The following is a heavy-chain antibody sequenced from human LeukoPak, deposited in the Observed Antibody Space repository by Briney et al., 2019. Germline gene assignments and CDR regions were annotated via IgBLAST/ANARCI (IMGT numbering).Heavy chain of an antibody. CDR2: ISGSGDST. Sequence: GGSLRLSCAASGFTFSSYAMSWVRQAPGKGLEWVSAISGSGDSTHHADSVKGRFTNSRDNFKNTMYLEMNGLRVEDTAVYYCAKGGGRYYASGSSFDSWGQGTLVTVSS. J-gene: IGHJ4*02. D-gene: IGHD3-10*01. V-gene: IGHV3-23*01. CDR3: AKGGGRYYASGSSFDS. CDR1: GFTFSSYA.